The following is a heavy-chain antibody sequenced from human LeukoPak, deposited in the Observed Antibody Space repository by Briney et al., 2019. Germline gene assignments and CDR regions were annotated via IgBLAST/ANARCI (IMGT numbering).Heavy chain of an antibody. D-gene: IGHD3-16*01. Sequence: ASVKVSCKASGYTLATYGTSWVRQARGQGLEWMGWISAHNGNTNYAQKFQGRVTMTTDTSTRTAYMELRSLISDDTAVYYCARGWGDYWGQGTLVTVSS. V-gene: IGHV1-18*01. CDR1: GYTLATYG. J-gene: IGHJ4*02. CDR2: ISAHNGNT. CDR3: ARGWGDY.